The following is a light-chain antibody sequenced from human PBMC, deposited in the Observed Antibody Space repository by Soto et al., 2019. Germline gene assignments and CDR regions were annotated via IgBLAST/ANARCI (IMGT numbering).Light chain of an antibody. CDR3: QQYNDYQYT. CDR1: HSISSW. CDR2: AAT. V-gene: IGKV1-5*01. Sequence: DIQMTQSPSTLSASVGDRVTITCRASHSISSWLAWYQQKPGKAPNLLIYAATTLESGVPSRFSGSGSGTEFTLPISSLQPDDFATYYCQQYNDYQYTFGQGTKLEIK. J-gene: IGKJ2*01.